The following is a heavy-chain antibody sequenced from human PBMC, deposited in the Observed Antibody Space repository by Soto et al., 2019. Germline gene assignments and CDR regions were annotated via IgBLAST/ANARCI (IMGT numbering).Heavy chain of an antibody. CDR2: IYYSGST. J-gene: IGHJ4*02. CDR3: ARAFLKYYGSGRESSDYFDN. D-gene: IGHD3-10*01. V-gene: IGHV4-59*01. Sequence: QVQLQESGPGLVKPSETLSLTCTVSGGSISNYYWNWIRQPPGKGLEWIGYIYYSGSTNYNPSLKSRVTISVDTSKNQFSLKLNSVTAADTAVYYCARAFLKYYGSGRESSDYFDNWGQGTLVTVSS. CDR1: GGSISNYY.